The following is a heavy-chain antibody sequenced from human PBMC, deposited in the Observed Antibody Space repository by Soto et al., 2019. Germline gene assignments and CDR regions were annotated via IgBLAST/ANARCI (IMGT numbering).Heavy chain of an antibody. CDR3: ARSISSILDY. V-gene: IGHV4-31*03. CDR2: IYYSGST. CDR1: GGSISSGGYY. D-gene: IGHD3-9*01. J-gene: IGHJ4*02. Sequence: SETLSLTCTVSGGSISSGGYYWSWIRQHPGKGLEWIGYIYYSGSTYYNPSLKSRVTISVDTSKNQFSLKLSSVTAAETAVYYCARSISSILDYWGQGTLVTVSS.